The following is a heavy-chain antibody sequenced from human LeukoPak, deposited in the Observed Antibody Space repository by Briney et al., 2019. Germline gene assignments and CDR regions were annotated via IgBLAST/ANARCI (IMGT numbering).Heavy chain of an antibody. J-gene: IGHJ4*02. CDR3: ARDRPGKNFDY. Sequence: SETLSLTCTVSGGSLSSYYWSWIRQPPGKGLEWIGYIYYSGSTNYNPSLKSRVTISVDTSKNQFSLKLSSVTAADTAVYYCARDRPGKNFDYWGQGTLVTVSS. CDR1: GGSLSSYY. V-gene: IGHV4-59*01. CDR2: IYYSGST.